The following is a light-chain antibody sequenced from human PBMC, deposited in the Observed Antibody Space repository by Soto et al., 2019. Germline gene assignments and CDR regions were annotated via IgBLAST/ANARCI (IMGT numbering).Light chain of an antibody. CDR1: QSVLYSSNNKNY. CDR3: QQYYSTPYT. CDR2: WAS. Sequence: DIVMTQSPDSLAVSLGERVTINCKSSQSVLYSSNNKNYLAWYQQKPGQPPKLLICWASTRESGVPDRFSGSGSGTDFTLTISSLQAEDVAVYYCQQYYSTPYTFGQGTKLEIK. J-gene: IGKJ2*01. V-gene: IGKV4-1*01.